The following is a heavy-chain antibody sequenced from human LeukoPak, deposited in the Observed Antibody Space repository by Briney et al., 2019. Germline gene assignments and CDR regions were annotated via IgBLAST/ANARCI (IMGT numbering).Heavy chain of an antibody. J-gene: IGHJ4*02. CDR2: ISSSSSYI. Sequence: PGGSLRLSCAASGFTFSSYSMNWVRQAPGKGLEWVSSISSSSSYIYYADSVKGRFTISRDDAKNSLYLQMNSPRTEDTAVYYCARGKYSSSWDPSSDYWGQGTLVTVSS. CDR3: ARGKYSSSWDPSSDY. V-gene: IGHV3-21*01. CDR1: GFTFSSYS. D-gene: IGHD6-13*01.